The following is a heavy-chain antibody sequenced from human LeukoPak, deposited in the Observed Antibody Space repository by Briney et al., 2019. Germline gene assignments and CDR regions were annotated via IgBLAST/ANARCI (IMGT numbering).Heavy chain of an antibody. V-gene: IGHV5-51*01. CDR3: ARSGYDYYYYYAFDV. Sequence: GESLKISCKGSGYSFNNYWIGWVRQMPGKGLEWMGIIYPGDSDTRYRPSFQGQVTISADKSISTAYLQWSSLKASDTAMYYCARSGYDYYYYYAFDVWGQGTTVIISS. D-gene: IGHD5-12*01. J-gene: IGHJ6*02. CDR1: GYSFNNYW. CDR2: IYPGDSDT.